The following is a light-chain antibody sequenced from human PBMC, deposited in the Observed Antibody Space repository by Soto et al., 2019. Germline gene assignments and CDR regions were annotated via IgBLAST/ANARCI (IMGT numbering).Light chain of an antibody. V-gene: IGLV2-14*01. CDR1: SSDIGGYEY. Sequence: QSALSQPASVSGSPGQSITISCTGTSSDIGGYEYVSWFQQHPGKAPKLLIYEVRNRPSGVSDRFSASKSGNTASLTISGLQAEDEADYYCSSYATSSTLLFGGGTQLTVL. CDR3: SSYATSSTLL. J-gene: IGLJ3*02. CDR2: EVR.